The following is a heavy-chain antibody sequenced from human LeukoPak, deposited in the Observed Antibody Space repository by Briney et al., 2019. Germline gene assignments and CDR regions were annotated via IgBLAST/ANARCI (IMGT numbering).Heavy chain of an antibody. J-gene: IGHJ4*02. Sequence: ASVKVSCKASGYSFTGYFMHWVRQAPGQGLEWMGWIRPKSGDTKSALKFQGRVTVTTDTTISTAFLELSRLTSDDTAVYYCARGLSGTGNPHFDSWGQGTLVTVSS. D-gene: IGHD4-23*01. CDR2: IRPKSGDT. V-gene: IGHV1-2*02. CDR3: ARGLSGTGNPHFDS. CDR1: GYSFTGYF.